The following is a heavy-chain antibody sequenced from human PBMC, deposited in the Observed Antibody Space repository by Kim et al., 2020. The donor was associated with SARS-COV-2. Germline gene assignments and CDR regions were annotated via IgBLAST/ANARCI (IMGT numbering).Heavy chain of an antibody. J-gene: IGHJ6*03. Sequence: GGSLRLSCAASGFTFSSYAMSWVRQAPGKGLEWVSAISGSGGSTYYADSVKGRFTISRDNSKNTLYLQMNSLRAEDTAVYYCAKEIEEWLLSFYYMDVWGKGTTVTVSS. CDR3: AKEIEEWLLSFYYMDV. D-gene: IGHD3-3*01. CDR1: GFTFSSYA. CDR2: ISGSGGST. V-gene: IGHV3-23*01.